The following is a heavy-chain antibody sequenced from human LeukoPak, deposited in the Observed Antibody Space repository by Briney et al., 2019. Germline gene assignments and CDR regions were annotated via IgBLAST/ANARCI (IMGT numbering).Heavy chain of an antibody. Sequence: GGSLRLSCAASGFTFSSYSMTWVRQAPGKGLEWVSSISSSSSYIYYADSVKGRFTISRDNAKNSLYLQMNSLRAEDTAVYYCARDGYCSSTSCLYYYYGMDVWGQGTTVTVSS. CDR3: ARDGYCSSTSCLYYYYGMDV. CDR1: GFTFSSYS. V-gene: IGHV3-21*01. J-gene: IGHJ6*02. D-gene: IGHD2-2*03. CDR2: ISSSSSYI.